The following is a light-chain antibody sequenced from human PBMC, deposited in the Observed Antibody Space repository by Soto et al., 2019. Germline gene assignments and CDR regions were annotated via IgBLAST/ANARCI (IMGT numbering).Light chain of an antibody. CDR3: QQHGTT. CDR2: GAS. V-gene: IGKV3-15*01. J-gene: IGKJ1*01. Sequence: EIVMTQSPATLSVSPGERATLSCRASQSVSSNLAWYQQKPGQAPRLLINGASTRATGIPARFSGSGSGTDFTLTISRLEHEDSAVYYCQQHGTTFGQGTKVDIK. CDR1: QSVSSN.